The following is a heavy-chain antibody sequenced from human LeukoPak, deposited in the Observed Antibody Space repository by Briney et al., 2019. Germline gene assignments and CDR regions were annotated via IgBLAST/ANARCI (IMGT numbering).Heavy chain of an antibody. Sequence: SETLSLTCTVSGGSISSRSYYWGWIRHPPGRGREGIGSIYYSGSTYYNPSLKSRVTISVDTSKNQFSLKLSSVTAADTAVYYCARHIWEPGIAVAGTCWFDPWGQGTLVTVSS. CDR1: GGSISSRSYY. J-gene: IGHJ5*02. CDR2: IYYSGST. CDR3: ARHIWEPGIAVAGTCWFDP. D-gene: IGHD6-19*01. V-gene: IGHV4-39*01.